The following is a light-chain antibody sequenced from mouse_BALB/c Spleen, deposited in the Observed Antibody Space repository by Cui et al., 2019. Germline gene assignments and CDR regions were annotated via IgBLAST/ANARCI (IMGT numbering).Light chain of an antibody. J-gene: IGKJ4*01. V-gene: IGKV4-91*01. CDR2: RTS. CDR1: TKIISNY. CDR3: QQGSRIPFT. Sequence: EIVLLQSPTTMVASPGEKITIICSTSTKIISNYLHWYQQKPGCTAKLLIYRTSNLASGVPASFSGSGSGTSYSLTIGTMEAEDVATYYCQQGSRIPFTFGSGTKLEIK.